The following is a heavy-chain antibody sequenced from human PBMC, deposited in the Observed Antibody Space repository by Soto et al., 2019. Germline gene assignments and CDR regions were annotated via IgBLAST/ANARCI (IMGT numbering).Heavy chain of an antibody. D-gene: IGHD5-12*01. CDR3: ARDFYDGSLHKYYYYYGMDV. CDR1: GGSFSGYY. CDR2: INHSGST. Sequence: PSETLSLTCAVYGGSFSGYYWSWIRQPPGKGLEWIGEINHSGSTNYNPSLKSRVTISVDTSKNQFSLKLSSVTAADTAVYYCARDFYDGSLHKYYYYYGMDVWGQGTTVTVSS. V-gene: IGHV4-34*01. J-gene: IGHJ6*02.